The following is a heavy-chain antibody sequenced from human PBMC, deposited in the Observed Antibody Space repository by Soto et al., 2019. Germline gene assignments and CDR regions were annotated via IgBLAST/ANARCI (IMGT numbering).Heavy chain of an antibody. CDR1: GFTFSSYA. CDR3: AKASWFGELLFSDY. CDR2: ISGSGGST. J-gene: IGHJ4*02. V-gene: IGHV3-23*01. Sequence: PGGSLRLSCAASGFTFSSYAMSWVRQAPGKGLEWVSAISGSGGSTYYADSVKGRFTISRDNSKNTLYLQMNSLRAEDTAVYYCAKASWFGELLFSDYWGQGTLVTVSS. D-gene: IGHD3-10*01.